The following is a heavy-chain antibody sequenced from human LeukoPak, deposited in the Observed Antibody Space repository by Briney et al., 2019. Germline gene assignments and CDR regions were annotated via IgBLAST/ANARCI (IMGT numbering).Heavy chain of an antibody. CDR3: AGTVDIVANIPH. Sequence: GASVKVSCKASGDSFSTYAITWVRQAPGQGLEWMGEIIPIFDTTNYAQKFQARVTITADESTSTSYLELSSLRSEDTAVYYCAGTVDIVANIPHWGQGTLVTVSS. CDR2: IIPIFDTT. CDR1: GDSFSTYA. V-gene: IGHV1-69*13. J-gene: IGHJ4*02. D-gene: IGHD5-12*01.